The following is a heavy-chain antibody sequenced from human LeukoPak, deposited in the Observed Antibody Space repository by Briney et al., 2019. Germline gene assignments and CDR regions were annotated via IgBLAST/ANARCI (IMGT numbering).Heavy chain of an antibody. Sequence: GGSLRLSCAASGFTFSSYGMHWVRQAPGKGLEWVAVISYDGSNKYYADSVKGRFTISRDNSKNTLYLQMNSLRAEDTAVYYCAKGEGYCSSTSCSVDYWGQGTLVTVSS. CDR3: AKGEGYCSSTSCSVDY. V-gene: IGHV3-30*18. J-gene: IGHJ4*02. D-gene: IGHD2-2*01. CDR2: ISYDGSNK. CDR1: GFTFSSYG.